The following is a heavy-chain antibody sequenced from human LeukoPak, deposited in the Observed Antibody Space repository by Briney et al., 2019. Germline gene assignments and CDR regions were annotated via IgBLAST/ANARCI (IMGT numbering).Heavy chain of an antibody. D-gene: IGHD6-19*01. CDR2: ISWNSGSI. CDR1: GFTFDDCA. Sequence: GGSLRLSCAASGFTFDDCAMHWVRQAPGKGLEWVSGISWNSGSIGYADSVKGRFTISRDNAKNSLYLQMNSLRAEDTALYYCAKGANVAVAGTYWFDPWGQGTLVTVSS. J-gene: IGHJ5*02. V-gene: IGHV3-9*01. CDR3: AKGANVAVAGTYWFDP.